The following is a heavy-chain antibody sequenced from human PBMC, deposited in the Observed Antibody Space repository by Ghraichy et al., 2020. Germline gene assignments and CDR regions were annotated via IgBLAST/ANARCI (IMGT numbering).Heavy chain of an antibody. J-gene: IGHJ6*02. CDR2: ASYSGST. Sequence: GSLSLTCDVSGASFRTTNFYWAWVRQPPGEGLDWIVSASYSGSTDYNPSLKSRLTISVDESKNQFSLTLRSMTAADTAVYYCARHKHDLSDLDVWGQGTTVTVSS. CDR3: ARHKHDLSDLDV. V-gene: IGHV4-39*01. D-gene: IGHD1-1*01. CDR1: GASFRTTNFY.